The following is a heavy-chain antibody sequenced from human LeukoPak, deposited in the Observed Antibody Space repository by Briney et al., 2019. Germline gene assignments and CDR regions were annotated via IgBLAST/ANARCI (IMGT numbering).Heavy chain of an antibody. D-gene: IGHD5-12*01. Sequence: SETLSLTCTVSGGSIDSNSWTWLRQPPGKGLEWIGYIYYSGTTNYNPSLKSRVTMSVDMSKNQFSLKLSSVTAADTAMYYCARRVATKPKYFFDSWGQGTLVTVSS. CDR3: ARRVATKPKYFFDS. CDR1: GGSIDSNS. V-gene: IGHV4-59*08. J-gene: IGHJ4*02. CDR2: IYYSGTT.